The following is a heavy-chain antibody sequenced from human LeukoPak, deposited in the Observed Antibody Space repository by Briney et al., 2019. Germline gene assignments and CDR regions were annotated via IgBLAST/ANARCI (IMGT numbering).Heavy chain of an antibody. D-gene: IGHD3-10*01. CDR2: INPNSGGT. CDR3: AREYYGSGSCDY. CDR1: GYTFTGYY. V-gene: IGHV1-2*02. Sequence: ASVKVSCKASGYTFTGYYMHWVRQAPGQGLEWMGWINPNSGGTNYVQKFQGRVTMTRDTSISTAYMELSRLRSDDTAVYYCAREYYGSGSCDYWGQGTLVTVSS. J-gene: IGHJ4*02.